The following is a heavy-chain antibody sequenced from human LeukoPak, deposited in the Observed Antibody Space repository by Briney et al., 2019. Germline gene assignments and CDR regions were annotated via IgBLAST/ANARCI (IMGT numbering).Heavy chain of an antibody. D-gene: IGHD1-26*01. CDR2: ISYDGSNK. J-gene: IGHJ1*01. CDR3: ARGAPEWELLPAEYFQH. V-gene: IGHV3-30-3*01. CDR1: GFTFSDFY. Sequence: GGSLRLSCAASGFTFSDFYMTWIRQAPGKGLEWVAVISYDGSNKYYADSVKGRFTISRDNSKNTLYLQMNSLRAEDTAVYYCARGAPEWELLPAEYFQHWGQGTLVTVSS.